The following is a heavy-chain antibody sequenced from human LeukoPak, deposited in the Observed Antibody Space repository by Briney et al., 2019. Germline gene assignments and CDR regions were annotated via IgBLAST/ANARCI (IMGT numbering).Heavy chain of an antibody. V-gene: IGHV3-74*03. CDR3: ARVRGGN. Sequence: GGSLRLSCATSGFTFSDSWMYWVRQAPGKGLVWISNINTFGTATYADSVKGRFTISRDNAKNTLYLRINGLRAEDTAVYFCARVRGGNWGQGTLVTVSS. D-gene: IGHD3-16*01. J-gene: IGHJ4*02. CDR1: GFTFSDSW. CDR2: INTFGTA.